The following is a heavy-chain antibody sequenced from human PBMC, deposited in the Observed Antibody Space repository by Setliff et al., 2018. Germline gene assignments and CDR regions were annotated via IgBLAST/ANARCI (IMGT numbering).Heavy chain of an antibody. V-gene: IGHV1-69*05. CDR2: NIPIFGTT. D-gene: IGHD3-22*01. CDR3: VREGVDSRSSTDYRYYMDV. Sequence: ASVKVSCKASGGTFRSYGISWVRQAPGQGLEWMGGNIPIFGTTDYAQKFQGRVTIITDESTSTAFMQLGSLRSEDTAVYYCVREGVDSRSSTDYRYYMDVWGKWTTVTVSS. J-gene: IGHJ6*03. CDR1: GGTFRSYG.